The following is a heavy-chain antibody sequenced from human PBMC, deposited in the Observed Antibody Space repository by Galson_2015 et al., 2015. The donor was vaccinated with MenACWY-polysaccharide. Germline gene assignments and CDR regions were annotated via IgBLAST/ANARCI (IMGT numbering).Heavy chain of an antibody. CDR1: GFTFSSYS. V-gene: IGHV3-21*01. D-gene: IGHD5-18*01. CDR3: VARVYSYGTNTYDLDY. Sequence: SLRLSCAASGFTFSSYSMNWVRQAPGKGLEWVSSISSSSSYIYYADSVKGRFTISRDNAKSSLYLQMNSLRAEDTAVYYCVARVYSYGTNTYDLDYWGQGTLVTVSS. J-gene: IGHJ4*02. CDR2: ISSSSSYI.